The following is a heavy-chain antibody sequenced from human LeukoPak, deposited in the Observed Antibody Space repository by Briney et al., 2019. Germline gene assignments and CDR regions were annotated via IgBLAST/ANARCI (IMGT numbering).Heavy chain of an antibody. CDR1: GYPISSGYY. V-gene: IGHV4-38-2*01. D-gene: IGHD3-9*01. J-gene: IGHJ4*02. Sequence: SETLSLTCVVSGYPISSGYYWDCIRQPPGKGLEWIGSISHSGGTYYNPSLKSRVTISADTSKNQFSLKLSSVTAADTAVYYCATGPLLTGIFYWGQGTLVTVSS. CDR3: ATGPLLTGIFY. CDR2: ISHSGGT.